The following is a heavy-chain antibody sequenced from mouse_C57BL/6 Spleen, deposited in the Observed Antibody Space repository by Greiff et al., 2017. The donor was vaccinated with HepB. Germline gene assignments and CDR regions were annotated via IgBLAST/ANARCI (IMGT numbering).Heavy chain of an antibody. CDR2: IYPRSGNT. CDR1: GYTFTSYG. CDR3: ARDHGAQATLYFDY. Sequence: QVQLQQSGAELARPGASVKLSCKASGYTFTSYGISWVKQRTGQGLEWIGEIYPRSGNTYYNEKFKGKATLTADKSSSTAYMELRSLTSEDSAVYFCARDHGAQATLYFDYWGQGTTLTVSS. D-gene: IGHD3-2*02. V-gene: IGHV1-81*01. J-gene: IGHJ2*01.